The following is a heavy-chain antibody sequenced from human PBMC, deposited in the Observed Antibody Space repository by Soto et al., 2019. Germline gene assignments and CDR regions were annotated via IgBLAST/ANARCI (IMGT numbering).Heavy chain of an antibody. CDR2: ISASGRDT. V-gene: IGHV3-23*01. CDR1: GFTFSNYA. CDR3: AKGKTSGWYYFDY. D-gene: IGHD6-19*01. Sequence: VGSLRLSCVASGFTFSNYAMSWVRQAPGKGLEWVSGISASGRDTYYADSVKDRFTISRDSFKNTLYLQMNSLRAEDTGTYYCAKGKTSGWYYFDYWGQGALVTVSS. J-gene: IGHJ4*02.